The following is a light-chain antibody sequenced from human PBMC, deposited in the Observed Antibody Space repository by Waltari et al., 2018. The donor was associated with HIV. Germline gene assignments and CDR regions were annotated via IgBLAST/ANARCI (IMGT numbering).Light chain of an antibody. CDR3: CSYADTYFVL. V-gene: IGLV2-11*01. J-gene: IGLJ2*01. CDR2: DVN. Sequence: QSALTQPRSVSGSPGQSVTISCTGTRSDVGAYNYVSWYQHHPNKGPKLLIYDVNKRPSGVPDRFSGSKSGNTASLTISGLQAEDEADYYCCSYADTYFVLFGGRTKLTVL. CDR1: RSDVGAYNY.